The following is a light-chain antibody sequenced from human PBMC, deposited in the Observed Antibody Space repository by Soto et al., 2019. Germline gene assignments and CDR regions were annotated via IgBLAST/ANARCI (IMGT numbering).Light chain of an antibody. J-gene: IGKJ4*01. CDR2: DAS. V-gene: IGKV1D-16*01. CDR1: QAIGSS. Sequence: DIQMTQSPSSLSASVGDRVTITCRASQAIGSSLAWYQQKPGKAPTSLIYDASNLQTEVPSRFSGSGSGTDFTLTISGLQPEDSATYYCQQYNSYPLTFGGGTMVEIK. CDR3: QQYNSYPLT.